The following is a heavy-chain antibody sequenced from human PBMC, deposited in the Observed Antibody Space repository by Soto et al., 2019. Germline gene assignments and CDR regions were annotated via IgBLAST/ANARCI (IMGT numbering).Heavy chain of an antibody. D-gene: IGHD2-15*01. CDR3: ARDHCSGGSCHLPGPDY. V-gene: IGHV1-18*01. J-gene: IGHJ4*02. CDR1: GYTFTSYG. Sequence: QVQLVQSGAEVKKPRASVKVSCKASGYTFTSYGISWVRQAPGQGLEWMGWISAYNGNTNYAQKLQGRATMTTDTSTSTAYMELSSLRSDDTAVYYCARDHCSGGSCHLPGPDYWGQGTLVTVSS. CDR2: ISAYNGNT.